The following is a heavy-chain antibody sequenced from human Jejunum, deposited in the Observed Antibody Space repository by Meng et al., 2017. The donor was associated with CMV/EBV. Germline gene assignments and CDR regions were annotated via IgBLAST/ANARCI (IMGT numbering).Heavy chain of an antibody. D-gene: IGHD1-1*01. CDR1: TSNTYT. V-gene: IGHV1-69*02. Sequence: TSNTYTFNWVRQAPGQGLEWMGRVIPILNMADSAQNFQGRVTIIADRSTSTVYLELTSLRSDDTAVYYCATSTATTSNYRRVWNLWGQGTEVTVSS. CDR2: VIPILNMA. J-gene: IGHJ4*02. CDR3: ATSTATTSNYRRVWNL.